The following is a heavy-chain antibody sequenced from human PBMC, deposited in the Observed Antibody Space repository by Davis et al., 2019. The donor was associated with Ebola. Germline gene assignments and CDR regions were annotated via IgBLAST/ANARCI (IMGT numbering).Heavy chain of an antibody. Sequence: ASVKVSCKTSGYRFTAYYVNWVRQAPGQGLEWMGLIYPSDGSTTYAPKFQGRVIMTRDTSTSTVYMELSSLRSDDTAFYYCARTAYFYDTRFDYWGQGTQVTVSS. CDR3: ARTAYFYDTRFDY. D-gene: IGHD3-22*01. J-gene: IGHJ4*02. V-gene: IGHV1-46*01. CDR1: GYRFTAYY. CDR2: IYPSDGST.